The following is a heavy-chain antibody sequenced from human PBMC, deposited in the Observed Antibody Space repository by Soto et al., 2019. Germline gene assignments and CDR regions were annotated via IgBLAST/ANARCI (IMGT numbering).Heavy chain of an antibody. CDR2: MNPNSGNT. CDR1: GYTFTSYD. CDR3: ARNSSSWYDLCWFDP. V-gene: IGHV1-8*01. D-gene: IGHD6-13*01. Sequence: ASVKVSCKASGYTFTSYDINWVRQATGQGLEWMGWMNPNSGNTGYAQKFQGRVTMTRNTSISTAYMELSSLRSEDTAVYYCARNSSSWYDLCWFDPWGQGTLVTVSS. J-gene: IGHJ5*02.